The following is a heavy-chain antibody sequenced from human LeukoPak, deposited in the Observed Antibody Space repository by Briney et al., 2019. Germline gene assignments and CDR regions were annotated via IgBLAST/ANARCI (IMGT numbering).Heavy chain of an antibody. J-gene: IGHJ6*03. Sequence: SETLSLTCTVSGGSISSGSYDWSWIRQPAGKGLEWIGRIYTSGSTNYNPSLKSRVTMSVDTSKNQFSLKLSSVPAADTAVYYCAREGCSSTSCYFYYYYYMDVWGKGTTVTISS. D-gene: IGHD2-2*01. V-gene: IGHV4-61*02. CDR3: AREGCSSTSCYFYYYYYMDV. CDR2: IYTSGST. CDR1: GGSISSGSYD.